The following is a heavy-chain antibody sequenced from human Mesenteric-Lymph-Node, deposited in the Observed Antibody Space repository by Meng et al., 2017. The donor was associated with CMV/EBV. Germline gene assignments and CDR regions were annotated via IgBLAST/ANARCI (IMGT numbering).Heavy chain of an antibody. D-gene: IGHD5-18*01. CDR1: GGSISSSSYY. CDR2: IYYSGNT. Sequence: SETLSLTCTVSGGSISSSSYYWGWIRQPPGKGLEWIGSIYYSGNTYYNPSLKSRVTISVDTSKNQFSLKLSSVTAADTAVYYCARIQLWLRYFDLWGQGTLVTVSS. J-gene: IGHJ4*02. V-gene: IGHV4-39*01. CDR3: ARIQLWLRYFDL.